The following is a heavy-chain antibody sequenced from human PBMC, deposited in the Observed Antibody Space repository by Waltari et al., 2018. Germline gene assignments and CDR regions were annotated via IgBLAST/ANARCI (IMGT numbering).Heavy chain of an antibody. CDR3: MAWFYDYSNYREYYYYGMDV. Sequence: QVQLQESGPGLVKPSQTLSLTCTVSGGSISSGDYYWSWIRQPPGKGLEWIGYIYYSGSTYYNPSLKSRVTISVDTSKNQFSLKLSSVTAADTAVYYCMAWFYDYSNYREYYYYGMDVWGQGTTVTVSS. CDR1: GGSISSGDYY. V-gene: IGHV4-30-4*08. D-gene: IGHD4-4*01. J-gene: IGHJ6*02. CDR2: IYYSGST.